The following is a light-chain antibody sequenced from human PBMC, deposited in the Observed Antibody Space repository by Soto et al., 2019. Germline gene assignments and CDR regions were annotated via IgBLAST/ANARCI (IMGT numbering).Light chain of an antibody. J-gene: IGKJ5*01. CDR2: GAY. CDR1: QSVHDY. CDR3: QQRSNWPLT. V-gene: IGKV3-11*01. Sequence: EVALPQYQASMSLSPGDRAALSCKASQSVHDYLAWYTQKTGQAPRILIYGAYNRDAGIPARFSGSGSGTDFTLTINSLEPEDCAVYYCQQRSNWPLTFGQGTRVEIK.